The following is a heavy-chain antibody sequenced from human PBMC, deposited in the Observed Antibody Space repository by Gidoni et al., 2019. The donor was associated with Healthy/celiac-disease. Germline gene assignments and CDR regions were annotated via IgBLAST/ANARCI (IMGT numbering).Heavy chain of an antibody. J-gene: IGHJ5*02. CDR1: GFAFSSSD. Sequence: EVQLLESGGGLVQPGGSMRLSCSASGFAFSSSDVSGVRQARGKGLEGVTAISGSCGSTYYADSVKGRFTISRDNSNNTRYLKMNSLRAEDTAVYYCAKDPVSAVAGNVGWFDPWGQGTLVTVSS. CDR2: ISGSCGST. CDR3: AKDPVSAVAGNVGWFDP. V-gene: IGHV3-23*01. D-gene: IGHD6-19*01.